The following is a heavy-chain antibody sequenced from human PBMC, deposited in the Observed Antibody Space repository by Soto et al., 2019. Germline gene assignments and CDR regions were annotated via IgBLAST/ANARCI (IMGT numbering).Heavy chain of an antibody. Sequence: SETLSLTCTVSGVSISSGGYYWSWIRQHPGKGLEWIGNIYYSGRTYCNPSLKSRVILSVDTSKNHFSLTLRSVTAADSAMYYCASVIGGESEYYFDFWGQGALVTFSS. D-gene: IGHD2-21*01. V-gene: IGHV4-31*03. CDR3: ASVIGGESEYYFDF. CDR1: GVSISSGGYY. J-gene: IGHJ4*02. CDR2: IYYSGRT.